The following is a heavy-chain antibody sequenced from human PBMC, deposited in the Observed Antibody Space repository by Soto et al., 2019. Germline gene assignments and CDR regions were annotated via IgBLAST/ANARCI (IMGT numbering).Heavy chain of an antibody. CDR1: GGTFSSHG. Sequence: QVQLVQSGAEVKKPGSSVKVSCKASGGTFSSHGISWVRQAPEQGLEWMGGIVPIFGTADDAQRFRGRVTITADESTSTAYMELSSLRSEDTAVYYCARGRYSGYDMPDTYYYYNYGMDVWGQGTMVTVSS. V-gene: IGHV1-69*12. CDR2: IVPIFGTA. D-gene: IGHD5-12*01. CDR3: ARGRYSGYDMPDTYYYYNYGMDV. J-gene: IGHJ6*02.